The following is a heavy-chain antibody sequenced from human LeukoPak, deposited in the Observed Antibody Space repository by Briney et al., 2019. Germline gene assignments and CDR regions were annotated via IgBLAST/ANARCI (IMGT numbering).Heavy chain of an antibody. Sequence: GGSLRLSCAASGFTFSSYCMHWVRQAPGKGLEGGAFIRYDGSNKYYAGSVKGRFTISRGVSKNTLYLKMNSMRDEDTAVYSCAKDVYQLQYYYYMDVWGKGTTVTVSS. J-gene: IGHJ6*03. CDR2: IRYDGSNK. CDR1: GFTFSSYC. V-gene: IGHV3-30*02. D-gene: IGHD2-2*01. CDR3: AKDVYQLQYYYYMDV.